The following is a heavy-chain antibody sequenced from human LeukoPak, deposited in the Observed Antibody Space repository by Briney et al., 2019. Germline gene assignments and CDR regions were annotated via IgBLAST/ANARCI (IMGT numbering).Heavy chain of an antibody. J-gene: IGHJ4*02. D-gene: IGHD2-21*02. CDR3: TTSYCGGDCYYYEGY. CDR1: GFTFSSYW. Sequence: GGSLRLSCAAPGFTFSSYWMHWVRQAPGKGLEWVGRIKSKTDGGTSDYAAPVKGRITISSDASKTTLFLQMDSLTTEDTAVYYCTTSYCGGDCYYYEGYWGQGTLVTVSS. V-gene: IGHV3-15*01. CDR2: IKSKTDGGTS.